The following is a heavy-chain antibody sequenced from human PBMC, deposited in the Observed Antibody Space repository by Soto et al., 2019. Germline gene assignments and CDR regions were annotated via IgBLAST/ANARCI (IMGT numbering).Heavy chain of an antibody. CDR3: ARDIYYYDSSGYYFDY. D-gene: IGHD3-22*01. CDR2: ISYDGSNK. V-gene: IGHV3-30-3*01. CDR1: GFTFSSYA. J-gene: IGHJ4*02. Sequence: GGSLRLSFAASGFTFSSYAMHWVRQAPGKGLEWVAVISYDGSNKYYADSVKGRFTISRDNSKNTLYLQMNSLRAEDTAVYYCARDIYYYDSSGYYFDYWGQGTLVTVSS.